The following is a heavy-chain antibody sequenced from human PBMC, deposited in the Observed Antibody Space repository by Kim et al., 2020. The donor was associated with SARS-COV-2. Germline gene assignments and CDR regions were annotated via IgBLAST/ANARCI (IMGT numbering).Heavy chain of an antibody. CDR2: IWYDGSNK. D-gene: IGHD6-19*01. Sequence: GGSLRLSCAASGFTFSSYGMHWVRQAPGKGLEWVAVIWYDGSNKYYADSVKGRFTISGDNSKNTLYLQMNSLRAEDTAVYYCARVISGWLGYYYYGMDVWGQGTTVTVSS. CDR3: ARVISGWLGYYYYGMDV. V-gene: IGHV3-33*01. CDR1: GFTFSSYG. J-gene: IGHJ6*02.